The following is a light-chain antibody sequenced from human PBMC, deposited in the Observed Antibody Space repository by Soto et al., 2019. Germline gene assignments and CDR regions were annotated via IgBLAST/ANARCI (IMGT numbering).Light chain of an antibody. CDR2: GAS. CDR1: PSVSSSY. CDR3: QQDYNLPGT. J-gene: IGKJ1*01. Sequence: PGERVTLSCRASPSVSSSYLTWYQQKPGQAPRLLIYGASTRATSIPARFSGSGSGTDFTLTISSLQPEDFAVYYCQQDYNLPGTFGQGTKVEIK. V-gene: IGKV3D-7*01.